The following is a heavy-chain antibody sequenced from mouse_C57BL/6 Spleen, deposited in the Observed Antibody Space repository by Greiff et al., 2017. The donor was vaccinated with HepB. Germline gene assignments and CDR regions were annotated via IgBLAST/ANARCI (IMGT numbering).Heavy chain of an antibody. CDR1: GYTFTSYW. CDR2: IDPSDSYT. J-gene: IGHJ2*01. D-gene: IGHD1-1*01. Sequence: QVQLQQPGAELVMPGASVKLSCKASGYTFTSYWMHWVKQRPGQGLEWIGEIDPSDSYTNYNQKFKGKSTLTVDKSSSTAYMQHSSLTSEDSAVYYCARYGVLLDYWGQGTTLTVSS. V-gene: IGHV1-69*01. CDR3: ARYGVLLDY.